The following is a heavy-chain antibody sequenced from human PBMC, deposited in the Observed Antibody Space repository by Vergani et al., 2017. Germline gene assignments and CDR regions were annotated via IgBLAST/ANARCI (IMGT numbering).Heavy chain of an antibody. V-gene: IGHV4-61*02. D-gene: IGHD5-24*01. CDR1: GGSISSGSYY. Sequence: QVQLQESGPGLVKPSQTLSLTCTVSGGSISSGSYYWSWIRQPAGKGLEWIGRIYTSGSTNYNPSLKSRVTISVDTSKNQFSLKLSSVTAADTAVYYCAREGWLQSNLNIDYWGQGTLVTVSS. CDR2: IYTSGST. CDR3: AREGWLQSNLNIDY. J-gene: IGHJ4*02.